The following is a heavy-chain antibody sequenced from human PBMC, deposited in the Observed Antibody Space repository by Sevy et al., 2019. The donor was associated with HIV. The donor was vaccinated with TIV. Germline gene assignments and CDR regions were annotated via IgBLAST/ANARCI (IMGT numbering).Heavy chain of an antibody. D-gene: IGHD3-16*01. CDR2: ISYDGSNK. Sequence: GGSLRLSCAASGFTFSSYAMHWVRQAPGKGLEWVAVISYDGSNKYYADSMKGRFTISRDNSKNTLYLQMNSLRAEDTAVYYCARPGNYVDMDVWGKGTTVTVSS. CDR1: GFTFSSYA. CDR3: ARPGNYVDMDV. V-gene: IGHV3-30-3*01. J-gene: IGHJ6*03.